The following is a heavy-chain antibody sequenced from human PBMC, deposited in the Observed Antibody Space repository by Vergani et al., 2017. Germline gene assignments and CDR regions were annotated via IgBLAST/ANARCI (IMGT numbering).Heavy chain of an antibody. CDR2: IYYSGST. D-gene: IGHD1-26*01. J-gene: IGHJ5*02. CDR1: GGSISSSSYY. CDR3: ARQGLEWELNXFDP. V-gene: IGHV4-39*01. Sequence: QLQLQESGPGLVKPSETLSLTCTVSGGSISSSSYYWGWIRQPPGKGLEWIGSIYYSGSTYYNPSLKSRVTISVDTSKNQFSLKLSSVTAADTAVYYCARQGLEWELNXFDPWGQGTLVTVSS.